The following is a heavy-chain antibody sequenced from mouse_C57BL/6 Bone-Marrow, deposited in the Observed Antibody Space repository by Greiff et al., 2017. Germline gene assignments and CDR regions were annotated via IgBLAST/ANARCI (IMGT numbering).Heavy chain of an antibody. CDR3: ASAYYSNY. D-gene: IGHD2-5*01. Sequence: QVQLQQSGPELVKPGASVKISCKASGYAFSSSWMNWVKQRPGKGLEWIGRIYPGDGDTNYNGKFKGKATLTADKSSSTAYMQLSSLTSEDSAVYYCASAYYSNYWGQGTTLTVSS. CDR1: GYAFSSSW. V-gene: IGHV1-82*01. J-gene: IGHJ2*01. CDR2: IYPGDGDT.